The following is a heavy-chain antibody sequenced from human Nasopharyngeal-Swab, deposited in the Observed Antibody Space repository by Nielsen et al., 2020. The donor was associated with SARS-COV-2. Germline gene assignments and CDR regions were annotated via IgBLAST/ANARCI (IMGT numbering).Heavy chain of an antibody. CDR2: IRSTPYGGTT. CDR1: GFTFRDYG. J-gene: IGHJ4*01. V-gene: IGHV3-49*04. D-gene: IGHD2-15*01. CDR3: TIGPGNGGGWASDY. Sequence: GESLKISCATSGFTFRDYGLGWVRQAPGKGLEWVGFIRSTPYGGTTEYGVSAKGRFTISKDDLTSIVYLEMNSLKIEDTALYYCTIGPGNGGGWASDYWGHGTLVTVSS.